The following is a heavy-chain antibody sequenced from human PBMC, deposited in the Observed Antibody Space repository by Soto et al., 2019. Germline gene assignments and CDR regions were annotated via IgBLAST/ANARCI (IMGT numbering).Heavy chain of an antibody. CDR1: GFTFSSYG. Sequence: PGGSLRLSCAASGFTFSSYGMHWVRQAPGKGLEWVAVIWYDGSNKYYADSVKGRFTISRDNSKNTLYLQMNSLRADDTAVYYCARDKILEWLLYRNYYYFYEMEVWGQGASVKVSS. V-gene: IGHV3-33*01. CDR2: IWYDGSNK. J-gene: IGHJ6*02. D-gene: IGHD3-3*01. CDR3: ARDKILEWLLYRNYYYFYEMEV.